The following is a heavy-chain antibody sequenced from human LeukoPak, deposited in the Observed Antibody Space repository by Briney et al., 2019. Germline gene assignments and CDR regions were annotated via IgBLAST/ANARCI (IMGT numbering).Heavy chain of an antibody. CDR1: GGTFSSYA. CDR2: IIPIFGTA. J-gene: IGHJ5*02. CDR3: ARDLITMVRGVSAWFDP. V-gene: IGHV1-69*13. D-gene: IGHD3-10*01. Sequence: SVKVSCKASGGTFSSYAISWVRQAPGQGLEWMGGIIPIFGTANYAQKFQGRVTITADESTSTAYMELSSLRSGDTAVYYCARDLITMVRGVSAWFDPWGQGTLVTVSS.